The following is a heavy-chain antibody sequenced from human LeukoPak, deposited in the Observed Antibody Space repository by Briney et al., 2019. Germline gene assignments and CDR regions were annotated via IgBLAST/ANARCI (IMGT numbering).Heavy chain of an antibody. CDR2: INSDGSST. CDR3: AKETVRWLQLAY. D-gene: IGHD5-24*01. V-gene: IGHV3-74*01. CDR1: GVTLSSYW. Sequence: GGSLRLSCAASGVTLSSYWMHWVRQAPGKGLVWVARINSDGSSTSYADSVKGRFTISRDNAKNTLYLQMNSLRAEDTTVYYCAKETVRWLQLAYWGQGTLVTVSS. J-gene: IGHJ4*02.